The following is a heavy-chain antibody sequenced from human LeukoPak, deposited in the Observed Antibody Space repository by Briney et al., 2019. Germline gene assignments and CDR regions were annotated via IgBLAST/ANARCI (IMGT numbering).Heavy chain of an antibody. V-gene: IGHV4-59*01. CDR3: ARVGYYDSSGHYYDY. D-gene: IGHD3-22*01. J-gene: IGHJ4*02. CDR2: IYYSGST. Sequence: SETLSLTCTVSGGSISSYYWSWIRQPPGKGLEWIGYIYYSGSTNYNPSLKSRVTISVDTSKNQFSLKLSSVTAADTAVYYCARVGYYDSSGHYYDYWGQGTLVTVSS. CDR1: GGSISSYY.